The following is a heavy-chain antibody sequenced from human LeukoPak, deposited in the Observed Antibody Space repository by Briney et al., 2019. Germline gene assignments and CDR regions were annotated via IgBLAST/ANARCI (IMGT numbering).Heavy chain of an antibody. J-gene: IGHJ3*02. CDR3: ARDRRPLRWYPFDAFDI. CDR1: GASISSTNNF. CDR2: IYYSVST. Sequence: SETLSLTCTVSGASISSTNNFWGWIRQTPGKGLEWIATIYYSVSTYYNPSLKSRLSISVDTSKNQFSLKLSSVTAADTALYYCARDRRPLRWYPFDAFDIWGQGTMVTVSS. V-gene: IGHV4-39*07. D-gene: IGHD4-23*01.